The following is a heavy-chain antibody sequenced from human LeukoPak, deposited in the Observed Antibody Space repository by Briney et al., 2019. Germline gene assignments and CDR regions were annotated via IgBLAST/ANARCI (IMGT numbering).Heavy chain of an antibody. Sequence: GGSLRLSCAASGFTFSSYWMHWVRQAPGKGLVWVSRINTDGSSTSYADSVKGRFTISRDNAKNTLYLQMNSLRAEDTAVYYCARDGIAARRGGIDYYYYYMDVWGKGTTVTVSS. CDR2: INTDGSST. V-gene: IGHV3-74*01. D-gene: IGHD6-6*01. J-gene: IGHJ6*03. CDR3: ARDGIAARRGGIDYYYYYMDV. CDR1: GFTFSSYW.